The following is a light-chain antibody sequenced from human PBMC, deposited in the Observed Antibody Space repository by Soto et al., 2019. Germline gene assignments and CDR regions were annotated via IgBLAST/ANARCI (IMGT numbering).Light chain of an antibody. CDR1: SSNIGAGYD. V-gene: IGLV1-40*01. Sequence: QSVLTQPPSVSGAPGQRVTISCTGSSSNIGAGYDVHWYQRLPGTAPKVLIYGNNNRPSGVPDRFSGSKSGTSASLAITGLQAEDEADYYCQSYDSSLSGSYVFVTGTKVTVL. J-gene: IGLJ1*01. CDR3: QSYDSSLSGSYV. CDR2: GNN.